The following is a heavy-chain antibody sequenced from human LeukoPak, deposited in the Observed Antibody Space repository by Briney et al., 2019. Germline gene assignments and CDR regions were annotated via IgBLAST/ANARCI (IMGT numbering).Heavy chain of an antibody. J-gene: IGHJ4*02. CDR3: ARDLLQQTGPFDY. Sequence: SETLSLTCTVAGGSISSRSYYWGWIRQPPGKGLEWIGSIYYSGSTYYNPSLKSRVTISVDTSKNQFSLKLSSVTAADTAVYYCARDLLQQTGPFDYWGQGTLVTVSS. D-gene: IGHD1-1*01. V-gene: IGHV4-39*07. CDR2: IYYSGST. CDR1: GGSISSRSYY.